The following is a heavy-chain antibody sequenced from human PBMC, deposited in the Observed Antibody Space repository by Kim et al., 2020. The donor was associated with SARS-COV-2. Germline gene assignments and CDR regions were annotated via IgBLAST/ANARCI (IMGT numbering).Heavy chain of an antibody. CDR3: ARAYNWNDAGDC. D-gene: IGHD1-1*01. Sequence: ASVKVSCKASGYTFSSYYMHWVRQVPGQYLEWMGIINPSVGSTTYAQKFQGRVTMTRDTSTSTVYMELSSLRSEDTAVYYCARAYNWNDAGDCWGQGTLV. V-gene: IGHV1-46*01. CDR1: GYTFSSYY. J-gene: IGHJ4*02. CDR2: INPSVGST.